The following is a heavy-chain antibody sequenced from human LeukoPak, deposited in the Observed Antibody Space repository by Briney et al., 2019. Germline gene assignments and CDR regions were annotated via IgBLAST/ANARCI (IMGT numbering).Heavy chain of an antibody. CDR2: ISWNSGSI. CDR1: GFTFSDYA. V-gene: IGHV3-9*01. Sequence: PGGSLRLSCADPGFTFSDYAMHRVRHAPRKGLEWVSGISWNSGSIVYADSVKGRVTICIDNSKNSLYLQMNMLRAEDTALYYCAKDKGPSRGYSYGPYYYYGMDVWGQGTTVTVSS. CDR3: AKDKGPSRGYSYGPYYYYGMDV. J-gene: IGHJ6*02. D-gene: IGHD5-18*01.